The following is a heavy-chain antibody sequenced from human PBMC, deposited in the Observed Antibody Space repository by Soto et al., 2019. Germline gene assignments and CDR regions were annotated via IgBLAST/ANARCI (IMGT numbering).Heavy chain of an antibody. CDR2: IYYGGST. V-gene: IGHV4-30-2*01. J-gene: IGHJ4*02. CDR1: GGSISSGDFS. D-gene: IGHD3-22*01. CDR3: ARVRREYDNSGPVDY. Sequence: PSETLSLTCAFSGGSISSGDFSWNWIRQPPGKGLEYIGYIYYGGSTFYNPSLQSRVTMSVDRSRNQFSLKLNSVSAADTAVYYCARVRREYDNSGPVDYWGQGTLVTVS.